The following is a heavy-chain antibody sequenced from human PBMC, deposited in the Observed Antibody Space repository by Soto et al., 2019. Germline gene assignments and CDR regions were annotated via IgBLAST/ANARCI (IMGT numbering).Heavy chain of an antibody. CDR2: IFSDNER. D-gene: IGHD4-17*01. CDR1: GFSLTTGKMG. V-gene: IGHV2-26*01. J-gene: IGHJ6*02. CDR3: ARMNVDSYQFYYAMDV. Sequence: SGPTLVNPTETLTLTCTVSGFSLTTGKMGVSWIRQPPGKALEWLANIFSDNERSYSTSLQGRLTISKDTSGSQVVLSMTNVDPVDTATYYCARMNVDSYQFYYAMDVWGQGTTVTVSS.